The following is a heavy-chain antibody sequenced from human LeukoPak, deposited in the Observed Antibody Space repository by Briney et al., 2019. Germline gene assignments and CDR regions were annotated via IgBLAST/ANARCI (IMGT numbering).Heavy chain of an antibody. D-gene: IGHD3-22*01. J-gene: IGHJ4*02. CDR3: ARVYYDSSGYYYDGYSFDY. CDR1: GFTFSDYY. CDR2: ISSSGNTI. Sequence: GGSLRLSCAASGFTFSDYYMSWIRQAPGKGLEWVSYISSSGNTIYYADSVKGRFTISRDNAKNSLYLQMNSLRAEDTALYYCARVYYDSSGYYYDGYSFDYRGQGTLVTVSS. V-gene: IGHV3-11*04.